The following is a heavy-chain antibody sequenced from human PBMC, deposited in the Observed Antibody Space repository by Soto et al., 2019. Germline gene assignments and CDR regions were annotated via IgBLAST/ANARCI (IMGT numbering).Heavy chain of an antibody. V-gene: IGHV1-69*06. J-gene: IGHJ4*02. Sequence: QVQLVQSGAAVKKPGSSVKVSCKASGGTFSSYAISWVRQAPGQGLEWMGGIIPIFGTANYAQKFQGRVTITADKSTSTAYMELSSLRSEDTAVYYCATRHPTYVWGSYRTVDYWGQGTLVTVSS. CDR2: IIPIFGTA. D-gene: IGHD3-16*02. CDR1: GGTFSSYA. CDR3: ATRHPTYVWGSYRTVDY.